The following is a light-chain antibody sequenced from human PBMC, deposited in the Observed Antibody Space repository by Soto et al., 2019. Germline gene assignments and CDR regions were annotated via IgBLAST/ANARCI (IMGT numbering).Light chain of an antibody. V-gene: IGKV1-5*01. Sequence: DIQMTQTPSTLSGSVGDRVTITCRASQTISSWLAWYQQKPGKAPKLLIFGASTLQSGVPSRFSGSGSGTDFTLTISSLQPEDLGTYYCLQDYSYPRTFGQGTKVDI. CDR3: LQDYSYPRT. CDR1: QTISSW. CDR2: GAS. J-gene: IGKJ1*01.